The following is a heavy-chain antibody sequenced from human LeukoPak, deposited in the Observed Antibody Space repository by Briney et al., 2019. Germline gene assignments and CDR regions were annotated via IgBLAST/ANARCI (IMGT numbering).Heavy chain of an antibody. CDR1: GGSISSYY. J-gene: IGHJ6*03. D-gene: IGHD2-2*01. V-gene: IGHV4-59*07. CDR3: ARAGGYCSSTSCYGDYYYYYYMDV. CDR2: IYYSGST. Sequence: SDTLSLTCTVSGGSISSYYWSWIRQPPGQGLEWIGYIYYSGSTNYNPSLKSRVTISVDTSKNQFSLKLSSVTAADTAVYYCARAGGYCSSTSCYGDYYYYYYMDVWGKGTTVTVSS.